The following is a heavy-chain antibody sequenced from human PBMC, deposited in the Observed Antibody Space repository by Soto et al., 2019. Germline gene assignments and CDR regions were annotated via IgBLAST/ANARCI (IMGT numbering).Heavy chain of an antibody. D-gene: IGHD3-3*01. CDR1: GGSVIRGETY. CDR3: AEVRSTTIFDVVSLFDY. Sequence: SETLSLTCNVSGGSVIRGETYCILILQSPVNGLGWIGYIHYSGSTYYSPSLRSRVKMSLDMSKNQFSLQLSSVTAADTAVYYCAEVRSTTIFDVVSLFDYWGQGTLVTVSS. CDR2: IHYSGST. V-gene: IGHV4-30-4*01. J-gene: IGHJ4*02.